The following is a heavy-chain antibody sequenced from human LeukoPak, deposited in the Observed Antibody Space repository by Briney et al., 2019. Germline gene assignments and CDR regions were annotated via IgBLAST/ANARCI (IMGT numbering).Heavy chain of an antibody. D-gene: IGHD6-19*01. CDR1: GYTVTNFG. CDR2: ISVYNGNT. J-gene: IGHJ3*02. CDR3: ARAGGWAREDYKGEAFDI. Sequence: ASVKVSCKASGYTVTNFGISWVRRAPGQGLGWMGWISVYNGNTNYAEKVQGRVTITADTSTRTAYMELRSLRSDDTAVYYCARAGGWAREDYKGEAFDIWGQGTKVTVSS. V-gene: IGHV1-18*01.